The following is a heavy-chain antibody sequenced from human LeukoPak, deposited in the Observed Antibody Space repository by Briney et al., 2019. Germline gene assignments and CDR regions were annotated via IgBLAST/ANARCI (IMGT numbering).Heavy chain of an antibody. CDR2: IYHSGTT. CDR1: GGSISSNNW. D-gene: IGHD6-19*01. CDR3: ARAPPYGSGWSKGVFDY. Sequence: PSGTLSLTCAVSGGSISSNNWWSWVRQPPGKGLEWIGEIYHSGTTNYNPSLKGRVTISVEKSKNQFSLILSSVTAADTAVYYCARAPPYGSGWSKGVFDYWGQGTLVTVSS. V-gene: IGHV4-4*02. J-gene: IGHJ4*02.